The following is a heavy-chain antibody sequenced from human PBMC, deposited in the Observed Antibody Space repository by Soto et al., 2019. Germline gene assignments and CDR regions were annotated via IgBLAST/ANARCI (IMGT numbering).Heavy chain of an antibody. Sequence: QVQLVESGGGVVQPGTSLRLSCAASRFSFSTYGMHWVRQAPGKGLEWVAVIWYDGSRTSYTDFVKGRFTIFRDNSRNTLYLEMDRQTAEDTAVYFCARQWREGYKVPYLDQWGQGTLVTVSS. CDR2: IWYDGSRT. CDR3: ARQWREGYKVPYLDQ. V-gene: IGHV3-33*01. J-gene: IGHJ4*02. D-gene: IGHD5-12*01. CDR1: RFSFSTYG.